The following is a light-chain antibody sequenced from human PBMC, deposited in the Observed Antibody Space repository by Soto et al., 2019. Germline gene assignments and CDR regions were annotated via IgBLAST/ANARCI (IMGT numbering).Light chain of an antibody. Sequence: VVSKSPGTLCLSPGERATLSCRASQSVSSSYLAWYHQRPGQAPRLLIYGASRRATGIPDRFSGSGSGTDFTLTISRLEPDDFAVYYCQQYDRSWTFGQGTKVDIK. J-gene: IGKJ1*01. V-gene: IGKV3-20*01. CDR3: QQYDRSWT. CDR1: QSVSSSY. CDR2: GAS.